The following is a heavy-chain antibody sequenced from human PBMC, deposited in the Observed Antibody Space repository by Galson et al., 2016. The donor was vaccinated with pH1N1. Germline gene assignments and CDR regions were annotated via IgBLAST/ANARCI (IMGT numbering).Heavy chain of an antibody. CDR2: IKQDGTER. J-gene: IGHJ4*02. V-gene: IGHV3-7*01. CDR3: ARDAGGVGGDFYFDL. CDR1: GFTFSDYY. D-gene: IGHD2-21*02. Sequence: SLRLSCAASGFTFSDYYMSWIRQAPGKGLEWVANIKQDGTERYYVDSVKGRFTISRDNAKSSLYLQMNSLRAEDTAVYYCARDAGGVGGDFYFDLWGQGTLVTVSS.